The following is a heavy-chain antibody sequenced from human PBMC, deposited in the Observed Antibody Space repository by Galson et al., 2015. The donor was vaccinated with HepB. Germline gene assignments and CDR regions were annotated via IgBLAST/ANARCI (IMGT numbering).Heavy chain of an antibody. CDR1: GGSISSSSYY. D-gene: IGHD6-19*01. CDR2: IYYSGST. CDR3: ARHTEAAEGIAVAGDLFNYYYGMDV. Sequence: SETLSLTCTVSGGSISSSSYYWGWIRQPPGKGLEWIGSIYYSGSTYYNPSLKSRVTISVDTSKNQFSLKLSSVTAADTAVYYCARHTEAAEGIAVAGDLFNYYYGMDVWGQGTTVTVSS. V-gene: IGHV4-39*01. J-gene: IGHJ6*02.